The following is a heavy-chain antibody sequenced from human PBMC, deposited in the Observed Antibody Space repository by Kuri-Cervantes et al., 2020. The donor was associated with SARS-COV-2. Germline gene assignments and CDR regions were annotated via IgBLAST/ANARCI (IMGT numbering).Heavy chain of an antibody. CDR1: AGYVSSGGYY. J-gene: IGHJ2*01. D-gene: IGHD3-22*01. CDR3: ARDPHYYDTNGQHYPWYFDL. Sequence: SETLSLTCTVSAGYVSSGGYYWSWIRQRPGKGLEWIGYIYYSGNTYYNPSLKSRVSISIDTSKNQFSLQLSSVTAADTAVYYCARDPHYYDTNGQHYPWYFDLWGRGTLVTVSS. V-gene: IGHV4-31*03. CDR2: IYYSGNT.